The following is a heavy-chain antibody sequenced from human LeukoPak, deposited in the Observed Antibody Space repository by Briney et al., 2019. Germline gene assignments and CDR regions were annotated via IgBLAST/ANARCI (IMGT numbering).Heavy chain of an antibody. CDR2: IYYSGST. CDR1: GGSISSSSYY. J-gene: IGHJ4*02. V-gene: IGHV4-39*01. D-gene: IGHD1-26*01. CDR3: ARREVGANFDY. Sequence: KPSETLSLTCTVSGGSISSSSYYWGWIRQPPGKGLEWIGSIYYSGSTYYNPSLKSRVAISVDTSKNQFSLKLSSVTAADTAVYYCARREVGANFDYWGQGTLVTVSS.